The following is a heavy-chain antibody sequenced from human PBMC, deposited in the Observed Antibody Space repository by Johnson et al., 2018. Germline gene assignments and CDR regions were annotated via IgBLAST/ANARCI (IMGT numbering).Heavy chain of an antibody. V-gene: IGHV1-69*01. CDR1: GGTFSSYA. J-gene: IGHJ3*02. CDR3: ARDTYYYDSSGYYIGCDAFDI. Sequence: QVQLVQSGAEVKKPGSSVKVSCKASGGTFSSYAISWVRQAPGQGLEWMGGIIPIFGTTNYAQKFQGRVTITADESTSTAYMELSSLISEDTAVYYCARDTYYYDSSGYYIGCDAFDIWGQGTMVTVSS. CDR2: IIPIFGTT. D-gene: IGHD3-22*01.